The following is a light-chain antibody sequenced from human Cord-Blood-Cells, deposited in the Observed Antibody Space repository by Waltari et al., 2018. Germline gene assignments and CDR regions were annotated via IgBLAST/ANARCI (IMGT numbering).Light chain of an antibody. Sequence: QSALTQPASVSGSPGHSITISCTGTSSDVCGYNSASWYQQPPGKAPKLMIYDVSNRPSGVSNRFSGSKSGNTASLTISGLQAEDEADYYCSSYTSSSTYVFGTGTKVTVL. CDR2: DVS. CDR1: SSDVCGYNS. CDR3: SSYTSSSTYV. J-gene: IGLJ1*01. V-gene: IGLV2-14*01.